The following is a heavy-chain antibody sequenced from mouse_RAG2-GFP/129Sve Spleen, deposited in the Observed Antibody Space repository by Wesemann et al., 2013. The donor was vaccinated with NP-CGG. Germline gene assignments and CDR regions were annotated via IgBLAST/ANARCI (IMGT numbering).Heavy chain of an antibody. CDR3: TRDGDGNYVFDY. D-gene: IGHD2-1*01. J-gene: IGHJ2*01. V-gene: IGHV5-6-4*01. Sequence: LEWVATISSGGSYTYYPDSVKGRFTISRDNAKNTLYLQMSSLKSEDTAMYYCTRDGDGNYVFDYWGAKGHHSHSLL. CDR2: ISSGGSYT.